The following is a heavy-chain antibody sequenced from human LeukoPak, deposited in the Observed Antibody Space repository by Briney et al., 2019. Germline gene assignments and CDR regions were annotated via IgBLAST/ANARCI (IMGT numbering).Heavy chain of an antibody. CDR1: GFTVSRNQ. J-gene: IGHJ6*02. Sequence: GGSLRLSCAASGFTVSRNQMRWVRQAPGKGLEWVSLSSGDGGSTYYADSVKGRFTISRDNSKNSLYLQMNSLRSEDTALYYCAKDRDSSGWYGGIYYYYGMDVWGQGTTVTVSS. CDR3: AKDRDSSGWYGGIYYYYGMDV. CDR2: SSGDGGST. D-gene: IGHD6-19*01. V-gene: IGHV3-43*02.